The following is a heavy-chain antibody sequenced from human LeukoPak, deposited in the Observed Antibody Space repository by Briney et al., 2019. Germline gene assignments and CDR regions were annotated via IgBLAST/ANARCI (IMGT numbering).Heavy chain of an antibody. D-gene: IGHD6-19*01. Sequence: GASVKVSCKASGYTFTGYYMHWVRQAPGQGLEWMGWINPNSGGTNYAQKFQGRVTMTRDTSISTAYMELSRLRSDDTAVYYCARLGSSGWHVRIFEAWFDPWGQGTLVTVSS. J-gene: IGHJ5*02. CDR1: GYTFTGYY. V-gene: IGHV1-2*02. CDR3: ARLGSSGWHVRIFEAWFDP. CDR2: INPNSGGT.